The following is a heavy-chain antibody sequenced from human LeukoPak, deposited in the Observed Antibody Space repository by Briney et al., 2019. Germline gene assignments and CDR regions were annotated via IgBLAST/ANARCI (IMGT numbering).Heavy chain of an antibody. V-gene: IGHV3-48*01. J-gene: IGHJ4*02. CDR3: ARAAAAAGTHFDY. D-gene: IGHD6-13*01. Sequence: GGSLRLSCAASGFTFSSYSMMWVRQAPGKGLEWDSYISSSSTTIHHADSVKGRFTISRDNSKNTLYVQMNSLRAEDTAVYYCARAAAAAGTHFDYWGQGTLVTVSS. CDR1: GFTFSSYS. CDR2: ISSSSTTI.